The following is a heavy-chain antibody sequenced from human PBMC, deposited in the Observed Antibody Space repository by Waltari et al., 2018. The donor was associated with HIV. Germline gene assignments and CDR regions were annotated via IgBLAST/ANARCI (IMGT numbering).Heavy chain of an antibody. CDR2: SHASGRT. D-gene: IGHD5-18*01. V-gene: IGHV4-61*02. J-gene: IGHJ4*02. CDR3: ARGPTAMVTFDS. Sequence: QVQLQESGPGLVKPSQTLSLTCTVSGGSISGGGYYWSWVRQPARKGLEWIGRSHASGRTNYNPSLRSRVTISVDASKNQFSLKLTSVTAADTAVYFCARGPTAMVTFDSWGQGTLVTVSS. CDR1: GGSISGGGYY.